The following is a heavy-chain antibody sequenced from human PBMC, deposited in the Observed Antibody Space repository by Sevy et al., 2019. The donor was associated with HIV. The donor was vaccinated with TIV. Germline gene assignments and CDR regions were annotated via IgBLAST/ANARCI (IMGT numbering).Heavy chain of an antibody. CDR3: ARVGITIIGGFDY. J-gene: IGHJ4*02. D-gene: IGHD3-3*01. CDR1: GGTFSSYA. Sequence: ASVKVSCKASGGTFSSYAISWVRQAPGQGLEWMGGIFPIFGTANYAQKFQGRVTITADKSTSTAYMELSSLRSEDTAVYYCARVGITIIGGFDYWGQGTLVTVSS. CDR2: IFPIFGTA. V-gene: IGHV1-69*06.